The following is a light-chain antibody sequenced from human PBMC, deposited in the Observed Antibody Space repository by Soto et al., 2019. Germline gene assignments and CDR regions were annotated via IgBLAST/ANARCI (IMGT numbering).Light chain of an antibody. V-gene: IGKV3-15*01. J-gene: IGKJ1*01. CDR1: QSVSSG. CDR3: QQYKNWPT. CDR2: DAS. Sequence: EIVMTQSPATLSVSPGERATLSCRASQSVSSGLAWYQQKPGQAPRLLIYDASTRATGIPARFSGGGSGTDFTLIISSLQSEDFAIYYCQQYKNWPTFGQGTKVDIK.